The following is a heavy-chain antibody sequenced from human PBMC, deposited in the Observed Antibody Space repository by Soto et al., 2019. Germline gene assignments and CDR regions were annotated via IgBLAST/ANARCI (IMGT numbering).Heavy chain of an antibody. Sequence: EASVKVSCKASGYSFSSYAMHWVRQAPGQSLEWMGWINAGNANTRYSQMFQGRLTITRDTSASTAYMELSSLKSEDTAVYYCARAFYYYTNNDDFDIWGRGTMVTVSS. V-gene: IGHV1-3*01. J-gene: IGHJ3*02. D-gene: IGHD2-8*01. CDR1: GYSFSSYA. CDR3: ARAFYYYTNNDDFDI. CDR2: INAGNANT.